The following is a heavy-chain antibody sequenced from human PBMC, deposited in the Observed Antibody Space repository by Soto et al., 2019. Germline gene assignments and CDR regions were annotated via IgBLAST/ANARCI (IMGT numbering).Heavy chain of an antibody. Sequence: QVQLQQWGAGLLKPSETLSLTCAVYGGSFSGYYWSWIRQPPGKGLEWIGEINHSGSTNYNPSLKSRVTISVDTSKNQFSLKLRSVTAADTALYYCARQDRGYYYYYYGMDVWGQGTTVTVSS. CDR2: INHSGST. V-gene: IGHV4-34*01. J-gene: IGHJ6*02. CDR3: ARQDRGYYYYYYGMDV. CDR1: GGSFSGYY. D-gene: IGHD3-10*01.